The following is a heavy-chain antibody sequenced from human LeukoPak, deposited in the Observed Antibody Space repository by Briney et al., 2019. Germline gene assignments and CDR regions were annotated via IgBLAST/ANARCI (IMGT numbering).Heavy chain of an antibody. V-gene: IGHV1-46*01. D-gene: IGHD6-19*01. J-gene: IGHJ4*02. CDR3: ARETSNGWYS. CDR1: GYSFTSYY. CDR2: INPSGGST. Sequence: ASVKVSCKASGYSFTSYYMDWVRQAPGLGLEWMGKINPSGGSTSYAQKFQGRVTMTRDTSTSTVYMELSSLRSEDTAVYYCARETSNGWYSWGQGTLVTVSS.